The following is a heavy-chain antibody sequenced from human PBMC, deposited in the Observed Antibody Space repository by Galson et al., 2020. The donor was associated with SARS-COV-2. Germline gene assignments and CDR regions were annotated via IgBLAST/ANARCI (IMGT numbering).Heavy chain of an antibody. D-gene: IGHD4-17*01. Sequence: GESLKISCAASGFTFSSYAMHWVRQAPGKGLEWVAVISYDGSNKYYADSVKGRFTISRDNSKNTLYLQMNSLRAEDTAVYYCARDYDDYGDYDAFDIWGQGTMVTVS. V-gene: IGHV3-30*04. CDR2: ISYDGSNK. CDR3: ARDYDDYGDYDAFDI. J-gene: IGHJ3*02. CDR1: GFTFSSYA.